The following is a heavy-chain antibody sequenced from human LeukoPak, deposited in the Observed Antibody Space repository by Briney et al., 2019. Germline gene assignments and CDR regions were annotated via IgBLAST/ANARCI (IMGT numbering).Heavy chain of an antibody. CDR1: GFTFSNAW. D-gene: IGHD2-2*01. V-gene: IGHV3-15*01. J-gene: IGHJ4*02. CDR2: IKSKTDGGTT. Sequence: PGGSLRLSCAASGFTFSNAWMSWVRQAPGKGLEWVGRIKSKTDGGTTDYAAPVKGRFTISRDDSKNTLYLQMNSLKTEDTAVYYCTTDLGAPNSERYCSSTSCYYPFDYWGQGTLVTVSS. CDR3: TTDLGAPNSERYCSSTSCYYPFDY.